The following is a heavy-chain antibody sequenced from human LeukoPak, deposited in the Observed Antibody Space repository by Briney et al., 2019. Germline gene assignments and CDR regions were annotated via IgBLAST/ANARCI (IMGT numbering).Heavy chain of an antibody. D-gene: IGHD3-10*01. CDR2: IVPLIGTA. CDR3: ARGDRVAPPLYYYYCYLDV. Sequence: ASVTVSCKASGGTLSIYAISWVRQAPGQGLEWMGGIVPLIGTAHYAEKFRDRVTITTDGSTNTAYMELSSLRSEDTAVYYCARGDRVAPPLYYYYCYLDVWGKGTTVTVSS. CDR1: GGTLSIYA. V-gene: IGHV1-69*05. J-gene: IGHJ6*03.